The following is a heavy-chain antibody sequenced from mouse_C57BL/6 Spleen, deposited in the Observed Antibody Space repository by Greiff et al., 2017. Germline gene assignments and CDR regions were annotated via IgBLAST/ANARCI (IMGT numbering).Heavy chain of an antibody. CDR1: GFTFSSYA. CDR3: TRVYTDY. Sequence: DVKLVEPGEGLVKPGGSLKLSCAASGFTFSSYAMSWVRQTPEKRLEWVAYISSGGDYIYYADTVKGRFTISRDNARNTLYLQLSSLKSEDTAMYYCTRVYTDYWGQGTTLTVSS. V-gene: IGHV5-9-1*02. CDR2: ISSGGDYI. J-gene: IGHJ2*01.